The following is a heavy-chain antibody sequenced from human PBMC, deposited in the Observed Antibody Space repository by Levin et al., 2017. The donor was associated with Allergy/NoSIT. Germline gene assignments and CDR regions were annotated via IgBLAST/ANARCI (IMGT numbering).Heavy chain of an antibody. Sequence: PGGSLRLSCAASGFSFSTYSMHWVRQAPGKGLEWVAVISYDGDKKLYADSVKGRFTISRDNSKNTLYLRMNSLRAEDTAVYYCARAPDQNWSYDYFDQWGQGTRVTVSS. CDR1: GFSFSTYS. V-gene: IGHV3-30*04. CDR2: ISYDGDKK. J-gene: IGHJ4*02. CDR3: ARAPDQNWSYDYFDQ. D-gene: IGHD1-7*01.